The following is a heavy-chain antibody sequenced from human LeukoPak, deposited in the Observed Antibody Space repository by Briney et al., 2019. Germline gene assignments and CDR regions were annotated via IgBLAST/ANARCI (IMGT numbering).Heavy chain of an antibody. V-gene: IGHV3-20*04. D-gene: IGHD5-24*01. J-gene: IGHJ3*02. CDR3: AREGEMATIIGAFDI. CDR2: INWNGGST. CDR1: GFTFSNYG. Sequence: PGGSLRLSCAASGFTFSNYGLSWVRQAPGKGLEWVSGINWNGGSTGYADSVKGRFTISRDNAKNSLYLQMNSLRAEDTALYYCAREGEMATIIGAFDIWGQGTMVTVSS.